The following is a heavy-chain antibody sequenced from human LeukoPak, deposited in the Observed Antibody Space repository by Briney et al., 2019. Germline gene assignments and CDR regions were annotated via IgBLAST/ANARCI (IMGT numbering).Heavy chain of an antibody. D-gene: IGHD6-13*01. CDR3: ARDESSSWYVFDY. J-gene: IGHJ4*02. CDR1: SYSISSGYY. V-gene: IGHV4-38-2*02. CDR2: IYHSGST. Sequence: SETLSLTCTVSSYSISSGYYWGWIRQPPGKGLEWIGSIYHSGSTYYNPSLKSRVTISVDTSKNQFSLKLSPVTAADTAVYHCARDESSSWYVFDYWGQGTLVTVSS.